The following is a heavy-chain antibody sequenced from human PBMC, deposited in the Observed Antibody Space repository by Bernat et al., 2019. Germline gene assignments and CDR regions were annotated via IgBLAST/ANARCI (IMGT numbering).Heavy chain of an antibody. CDR3: AKDHAGFDP. CDR2: ISYDGSNK. V-gene: IGHV3-30*18. J-gene: IGHJ5*02. CDR1: GFTFSSYG. Sequence: VQLVESGGGLVQPGGSLRLSCAASGFTFSSYGMHWVRQAPGKGLEWEAVISYDGSNKYYADSVKGRFTISRDNSKNTLYLQMNSLRAEDTAVYYCAKDHAGFDPWGQGTLVTVSS.